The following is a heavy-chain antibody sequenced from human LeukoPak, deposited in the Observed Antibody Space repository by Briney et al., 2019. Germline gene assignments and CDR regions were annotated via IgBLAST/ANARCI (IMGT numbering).Heavy chain of an antibody. CDR2: ISGSGGST. J-gene: IGHJ3*01. D-gene: IGHD3-22*01. V-gene: IGHV3-23*01. CDR1: GFTSSSYA. Sequence: GGSLRLSCAASGFTSSSYAMSWVRQAPGKGLEWVSAISGSGGSTYYVDSVKGRFTISRDNSKNTLYLHMNSLRAEDTAVYYCAKDIREYDSSGYYPDDAFDVWGQGTKVTVSS. CDR3: AKDIREYDSSGYYPDDAFDV.